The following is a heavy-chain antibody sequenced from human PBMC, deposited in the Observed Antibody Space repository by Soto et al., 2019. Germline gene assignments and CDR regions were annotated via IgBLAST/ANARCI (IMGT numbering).Heavy chain of an antibody. CDR3: AHSACGSDCWGWFDP. V-gene: IGHV2-5*01. CDR2: IYWNEDK. J-gene: IGHJ5*02. CDR1: GFSLSTSGVG. Sequence: QITLKESGPTLVKPTQTLTLTCTFSGFSLSTSGVGVGWIRQPPGKALEGLALIYWNEDKRYSPSLNSRLTITKDTSKNQVVLTMTNMDPMDTATYYCAHSACGSDCWGWFDPWGQGTLVTVSS. D-gene: IGHD2-21*02.